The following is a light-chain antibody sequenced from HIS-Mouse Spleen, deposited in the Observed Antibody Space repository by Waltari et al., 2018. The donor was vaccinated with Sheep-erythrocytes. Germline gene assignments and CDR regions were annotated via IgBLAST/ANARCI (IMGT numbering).Light chain of an antibody. Sequence: QSALTQPRSVSGSPGQSVTISCTGTSSDVGGYNYVPWYQQHPGKAPKPMIYDVSKRPSGVPDRFSGSKSGNTASLTISGLQAEDEADYYCCSYAGSYNHVFGTGTKVTVL. CDR1: SSDVGGYNY. J-gene: IGLJ1*01. CDR2: DVS. V-gene: IGLV2-11*01. CDR3: CSYAGSYNHV.